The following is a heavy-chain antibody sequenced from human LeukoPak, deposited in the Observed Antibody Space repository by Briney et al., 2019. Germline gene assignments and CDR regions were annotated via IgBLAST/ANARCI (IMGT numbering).Heavy chain of an antibody. J-gene: IGHJ5*02. CDR1: GDSIRSYY. D-gene: IGHD1-26*01. V-gene: IGHV4-59*01. Sequence: SETLSLTCTVSGDSIRSYYWSWIRQPPGKGLEWIGYLYYSGSTNYNPSLKSRVTISVDTSKNQFSLKLSSVTAADTAVYYCARGEGSWGQGTLVTVSS. CDR3: ARGEGS. CDR2: LYYSGST.